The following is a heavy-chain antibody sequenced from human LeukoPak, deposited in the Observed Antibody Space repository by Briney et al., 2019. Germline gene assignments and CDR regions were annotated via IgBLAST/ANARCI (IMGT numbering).Heavy chain of an antibody. D-gene: IGHD3-10*02. Sequence: GGSLRLSCAAFGFTLSTYAMSWVRQTPGKGLEWVAATSSSDAGTYHADSVRGRFTISRDNSKNTLYLQMNSLRAEDTAVYYCAELGITMIGGVWGKGTTVTISS. CDR1: GFTLSTYA. CDR3: AELGITMIGGV. V-gene: IGHV3-23*01. J-gene: IGHJ6*04. CDR2: TSSSDAGT.